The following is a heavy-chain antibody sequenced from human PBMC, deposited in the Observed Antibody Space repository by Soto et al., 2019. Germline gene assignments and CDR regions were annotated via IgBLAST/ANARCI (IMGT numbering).Heavy chain of an antibody. CDR2: ISTTGGST. CDR1: RITFSVYA. Sequence: GGTLRLPCAASRITFSVYAMSRVRQAPGKGLKWVSAISTTGGSTFYADSLRGRFTISRDNSKSTLYLQMNNLRAEDTAIYCCAKYSEPAYEAYLRQWGQGTLVTV. CDR3: AKYSEPAYEAYLRQ. V-gene: IGHV3-23*01. D-gene: IGHD2-21*01. J-gene: IGHJ1*01.